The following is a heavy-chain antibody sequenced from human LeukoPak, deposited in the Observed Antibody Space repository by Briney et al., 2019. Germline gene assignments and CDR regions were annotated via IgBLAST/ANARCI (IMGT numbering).Heavy chain of an antibody. Sequence: PGGSLRLSCAASGFTFSSYSMNWVRQAPGEGLEWGSYIIISSSTIYYADSVKGRFTISRDNAKNSLYPQMNSLRGEDTAVYYCARGYSSSWYRRVIHYFDYWGQGTLVTVSS. J-gene: IGHJ4*02. CDR3: ARGYSSSWYRRVIHYFDY. D-gene: IGHD6-13*01. CDR2: IIISSSTI. V-gene: IGHV3-48*01. CDR1: GFTFSSYS.